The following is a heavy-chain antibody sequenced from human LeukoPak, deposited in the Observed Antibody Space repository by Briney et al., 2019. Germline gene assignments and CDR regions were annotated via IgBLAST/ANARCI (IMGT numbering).Heavy chain of an antibody. Sequence: GGSLRLSCAASGFTFDDYVMHWVRQAPGKGLEWVSGVSWNSVSLDYADSVKGRFTISRDNAKNSLYLQMNSLRAEDTALYYCAKENIYCSGTSCYHDAFDIWGQGTMVTVSS. D-gene: IGHD2-2*01. CDR2: VSWNSVSL. V-gene: IGHV3-9*01. CDR3: AKENIYCSGTSCYHDAFDI. CDR1: GFTFDDYV. J-gene: IGHJ3*02.